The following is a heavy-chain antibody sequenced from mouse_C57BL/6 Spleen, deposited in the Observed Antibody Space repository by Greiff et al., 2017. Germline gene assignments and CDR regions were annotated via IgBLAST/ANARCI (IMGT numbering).Heavy chain of an antibody. V-gene: IGHV5-6*01. CDR3: ARRYSNYAMDY. J-gene: IGHJ4*01. CDR1: GFTFSSYG. Sequence: EVQGVESGGDLVKPGGSLKLSCAASGFTFSSYGMSWVRQTPDKRLEWVATISSGGSYTYYPDSVKGRFTISRDNAKNTLYLQMSSLKSEDTAMYYCARRYSNYAMDYWGQGTSVTVSS. CDR2: ISSGGSYT. D-gene: IGHD2-5*01.